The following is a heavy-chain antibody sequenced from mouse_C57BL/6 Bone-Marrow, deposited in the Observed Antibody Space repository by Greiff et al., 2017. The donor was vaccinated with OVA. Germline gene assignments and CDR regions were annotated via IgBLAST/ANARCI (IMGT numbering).Heavy chain of an antibody. V-gene: IGHV8-5*01. CDR2: IWWNDDK. Sequence: QVQLKQSGPGILQPSQTLSLTCSFSGFSLSTSNMGIGWIRQPSGKGLEWLAHIWWNDDKYYNPSLKSRPTISKDTSNNQVFLKFTSWYTADTATYSCAQMAAAIYYYGSSYGYWGQGTTLTVSS. CDR1: GFSLSTSNMG. D-gene: IGHD1-1*01. J-gene: IGHJ2*01. CDR3: AQMAAAIYYYGSSYGY.